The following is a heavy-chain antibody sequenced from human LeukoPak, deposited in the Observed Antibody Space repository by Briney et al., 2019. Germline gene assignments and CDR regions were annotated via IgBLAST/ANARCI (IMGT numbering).Heavy chain of an antibody. CDR3: ASSYCSGGHCYPQQTVYYFDF. CDR2: INTNTGNP. V-gene: IGHV7-4-1*02. Sequence: ASVKVSCKASGYTFTTYAMNWVRQAPGQGLEWMGWINTNTGNPTYAQGFTGRFVFSLDTSVSTASLQISNLKAEDTAVYYCASSYCSGGHCYPQQTVYYFDFWGQGTLVTVSS. D-gene: IGHD2-15*01. J-gene: IGHJ4*02. CDR1: GYTFTTYA.